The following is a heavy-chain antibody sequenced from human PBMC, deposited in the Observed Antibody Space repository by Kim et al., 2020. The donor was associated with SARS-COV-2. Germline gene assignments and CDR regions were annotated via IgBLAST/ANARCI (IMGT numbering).Heavy chain of an antibody. V-gene: IGHV4-4*07. Sequence: SETLSLTCTVSGASMSTDYWSWIRQPAGEGLEWIGRIYTSGSTRYNPSLESRVTMSADTSKNQFSLKLSSVTAADTAVYYCARGRGWQHYFDYWGQGTLVTVAS. CDR3: ARGRGWQHYFDY. D-gene: IGHD6-19*01. CDR1: GASMSTDY. CDR2: IYTSGST. J-gene: IGHJ4*02.